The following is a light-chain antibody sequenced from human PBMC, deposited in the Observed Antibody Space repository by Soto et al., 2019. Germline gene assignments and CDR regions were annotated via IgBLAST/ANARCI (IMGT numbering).Light chain of an antibody. CDR2: EVS. CDR3: QSYDSSLSGRRV. Sequence: QSVLTQPASVSGSPGQSITISCTGTSSDIGAYKYVSWYVQHPGKAPKLIIFEVSYRPSGVSNRFSGSKSGNTASLTISGLQAEDEADYYCQSYDSSLSGRRVFGGGTKLTVL. V-gene: IGLV2-14*01. CDR1: SSDIGAYKY. J-gene: IGLJ2*01.